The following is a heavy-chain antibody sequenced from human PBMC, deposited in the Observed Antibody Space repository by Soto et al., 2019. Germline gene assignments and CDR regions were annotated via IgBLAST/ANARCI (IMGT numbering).Heavy chain of an antibody. J-gene: IGHJ3*01. Sequence: QVQLVPSGAEMKKPGASVNISCQSSGFTFSDTLINWVRQGPGQGLEWMGWINPANGNTRYSESFQGRVTISSLSSASTAYVALSDLTSEDTAVYYCARDLVSVGPRANDAFDVWGQGTRITVSS. D-gene: IGHD1-26*01. CDR3: ARDLVSVGPRANDAFDV. CDR1: GFTFSDTL. V-gene: IGHV1-3*01. CDR2: INPANGNT.